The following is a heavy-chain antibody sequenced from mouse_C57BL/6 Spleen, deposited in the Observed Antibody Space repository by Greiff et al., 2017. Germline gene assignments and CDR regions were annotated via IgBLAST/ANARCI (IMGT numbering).Heavy chain of an antibody. V-gene: IGHV5-6*01. CDR2: ISSGGSYT. D-gene: IGHD1-1*01. CDR1: GFTFSSYG. Sequence: EVNVVESGGDLVKPGGSLKLSCAASGFTFSSYGMSWVRQTPDKRLEWVATISSGGSYTYYPDSVKGRFTISRDNAKNTLYLQMSSLKSEDTAMYYCARHGGYYGSSYQGYFDYWGQGTTLTVSS. CDR3: ARHGGYYGSSYQGYFDY. J-gene: IGHJ2*01.